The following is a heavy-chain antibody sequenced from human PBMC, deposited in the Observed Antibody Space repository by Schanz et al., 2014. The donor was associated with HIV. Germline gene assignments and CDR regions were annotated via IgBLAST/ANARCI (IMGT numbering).Heavy chain of an antibody. V-gene: IGHV3-30*03. CDR2: TSYDGTKK. J-gene: IGHJ4*02. CDR1: GFTFDSYG. D-gene: IGHD1-26*01. Sequence: QVQLVESGGGVVQPGRSLRLSCAASGFTFDSYGIHWVRQAPGKGLEWVAVTSYDGTKKHYADSVKGRFTISRDNSKNSLYLQLGSLRTEDTAVYYCARDLNVGRHFDHWGQGTLVTVSS. CDR3: ARDLNVGRHFDH.